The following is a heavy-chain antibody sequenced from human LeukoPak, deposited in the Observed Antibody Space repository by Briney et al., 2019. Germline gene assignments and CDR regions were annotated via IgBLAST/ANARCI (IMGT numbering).Heavy chain of an antibody. J-gene: IGHJ4*02. CDR1: GFDFNDFA. CDR3: ARDPTYYLRYGYFDS. Sequence: GGSLRLSCAASGFDFNDFAMTWVRQAPGKGLEWVSSINNVRSHIYYADSVRGRFTISRDNANNVLYLQVNSLRAEDTAVYYCARDPTYYLRYGYFDSWGQGTLVTVSS. D-gene: IGHD1-26*01. CDR2: INNVRSHI. V-gene: IGHV3-21*06.